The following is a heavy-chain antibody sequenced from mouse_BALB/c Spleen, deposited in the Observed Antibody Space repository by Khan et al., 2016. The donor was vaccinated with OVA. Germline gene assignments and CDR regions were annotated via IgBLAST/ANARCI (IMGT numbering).Heavy chain of an antibody. D-gene: IGHD1-1*01. CDR3: ARGNYYGSTSWFGY. Sequence: QMQLEESGAELMKPGASVKISCKASGYTFSSYWIEWVKQRPGHGLEWIGEILPGGGNNNFNEKFRGKATFAADTSSNTAYMQLSSLTSEDSAVYYGARGNYYGSTSWFGYWGQGTLVTVSA. J-gene: IGHJ3*01. V-gene: IGHV1-9*01. CDR2: ILPGGGNN. CDR1: GYTFSSYW.